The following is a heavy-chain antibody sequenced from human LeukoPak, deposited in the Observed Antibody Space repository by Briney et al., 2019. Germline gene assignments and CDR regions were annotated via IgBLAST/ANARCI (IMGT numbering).Heavy chain of an antibody. Sequence: PSQTLSLTCAVSGGSISSGGYSWSWIRQPPGKGLEWIGYIYHSGSTYYNPSLKSRVTISVDRSKNQFSLKLSSVTAADTAVYYRARGPMIVVLGAFDIWGQGTMVTVSS. CDR3: ARGPMIVVLGAFDI. CDR1: GGSISSGGYS. J-gene: IGHJ3*02. V-gene: IGHV4-30-2*01. CDR2: IYHSGST. D-gene: IGHD3-22*01.